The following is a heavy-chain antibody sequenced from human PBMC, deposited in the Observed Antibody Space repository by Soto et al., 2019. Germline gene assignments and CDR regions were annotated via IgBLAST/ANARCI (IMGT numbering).Heavy chain of an antibody. D-gene: IGHD1-26*01. CDR1: GYPFTSYD. Sequence: ASVKVSCKASGYPFTSYDINWVRQATGQGLEWMGWMSPNSGNTGYAQKFQGRVTMTRDTSISTAYMELSSLRSEDTAVYYRARQWELSGYYYGMDVWGQGTTVTVSS. J-gene: IGHJ6*02. CDR3: ARQWELSGYYYGMDV. V-gene: IGHV1-8*01. CDR2: MSPNSGNT.